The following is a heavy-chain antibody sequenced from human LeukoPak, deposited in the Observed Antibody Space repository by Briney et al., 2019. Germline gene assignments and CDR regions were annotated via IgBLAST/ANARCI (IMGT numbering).Heavy chain of an antibody. CDR1: GLTFSGHW. CDR2: SKSDGSST. J-gene: IGHJ5*02. V-gene: IGHV3-74*01. CDR3: ARSDWFDP. Sequence: ESGGSLRLSCAASGLTFSGHWMHWVRQVPGKGLVWVSRSKSDGSSTSYADSVKGRFTISRDNAKNTLYLQMNSLRVEDTAVYYCARSDWFDPWGQGTLVIVSS.